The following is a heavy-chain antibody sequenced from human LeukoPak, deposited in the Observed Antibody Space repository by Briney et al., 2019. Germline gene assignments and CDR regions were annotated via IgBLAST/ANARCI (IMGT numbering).Heavy chain of an antibody. J-gene: IGHJ4*02. CDR3: ARGTQNRWFGELLYDY. Sequence: SETLSLTCAVYGGSFSGYYWSWIRQPPGKGLEWIREINHSGSTNYNPSLKSRVTISVDTSKNQFSLKLSSVTAADTAVYYCARGTQNRWFGELLYDYWGQGTLVTVSS. D-gene: IGHD3-10*01. V-gene: IGHV4-34*01. CDR2: INHSGST. CDR1: GGSFSGYY.